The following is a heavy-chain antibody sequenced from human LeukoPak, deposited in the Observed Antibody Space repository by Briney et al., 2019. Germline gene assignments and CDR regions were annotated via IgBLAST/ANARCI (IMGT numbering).Heavy chain of an antibody. CDR3: ARSEYYFDY. CDR1: GGTFSNYA. V-gene: IGHV1-69*06. Sequence: GASVKVSCKASGGTFSNYAFSWVRQAPGQGLEWMGGIIPILGTANYAQKFQGRVTITADKSTSTAYMELSSLRSEDTAVYYCARSEYYFDYWGQGTLVTVSS. J-gene: IGHJ4*02. CDR2: IIPILGTA.